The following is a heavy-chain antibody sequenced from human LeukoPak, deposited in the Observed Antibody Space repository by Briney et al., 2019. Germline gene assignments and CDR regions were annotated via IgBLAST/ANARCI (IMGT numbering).Heavy chain of an antibody. CDR3: ARHTRDFVDY. V-gene: IGHV5-51*01. CDR2: IYPGDSDT. J-gene: IGHJ4*02. Sequence: GESLKISCKGSGYSFTSYWIGWVRQMPGKGLEWMGTIYPGDSDTRYSPSFQGQVTISADKSISTAYLQWSSLRASDTAIYYCARHTRDFVDYWGQGTLVTVSS. D-gene: IGHD3-3*01. CDR1: GYSFTSYW.